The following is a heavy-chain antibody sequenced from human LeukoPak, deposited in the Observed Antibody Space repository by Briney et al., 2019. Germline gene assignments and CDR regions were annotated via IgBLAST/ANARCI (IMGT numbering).Heavy chain of an antibody. J-gene: IGHJ4*02. CDR1: GGSITNYF. Sequence: SETLSLTCTVSGGSITNYFWSWIRQPPGKGLEWIGFIYYNGSTNYNPSLKSRVTMSVDTSKNQFSLKLSSVTAADTAVYYCARENTAMVVFDYWGQGTLVTVSS. CDR3: ARENTAMVVFDY. V-gene: IGHV4-59*12. D-gene: IGHD5-18*01. CDR2: IYYNGST.